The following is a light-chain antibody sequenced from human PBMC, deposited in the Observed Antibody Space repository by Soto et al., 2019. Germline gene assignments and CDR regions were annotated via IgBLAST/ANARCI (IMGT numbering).Light chain of an antibody. CDR3: QVWDSGPDHVV. CDR2: DDT. Sequence: SYELTQSPSMSVAPGQTATITCGGNNIGSKSVQWYQQKSGQAPVLVVYDDTDRPSGIPERFSGSNSGNTATLTISRVEAEDEADYSCQVWDSGPDHVVFGGGTKVTRP. CDR1: NIGSKS. J-gene: IGLJ2*01. V-gene: IGLV3-21*02.